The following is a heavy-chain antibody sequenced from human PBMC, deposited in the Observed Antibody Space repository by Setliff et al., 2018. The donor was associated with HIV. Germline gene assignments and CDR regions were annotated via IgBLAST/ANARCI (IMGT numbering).Heavy chain of an antibody. D-gene: IGHD6-13*01. CDR3: ARGRWYSSSWYEY. CDR2: INHSGST. J-gene: IGHJ4*02. V-gene: IGHV4-34*01. CDR1: GGSFSGYY. Sequence: SETLSLTCGVYGGSFSGYYWSWIRQPPGKGLEWIGEINHSGSTNYNPSLKSRVTISVDTSKNQFSLKLSSVTAADTAVYYCARGRWYSSSWYEYWGQGTLVTVSS.